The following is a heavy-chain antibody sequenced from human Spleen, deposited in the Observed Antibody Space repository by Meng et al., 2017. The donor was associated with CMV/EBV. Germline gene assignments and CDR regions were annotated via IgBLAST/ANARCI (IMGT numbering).Heavy chain of an antibody. CDR1: GYTFTDYY. CDR3: AREESQIVAAEDAELDP. V-gene: IGHV1-2*02. CDR2: INPNSGGT. J-gene: IGHJ5*02. Sequence: ASVKVSCKASGYTFTDYYMHWVRQAPGQGLEWMGWINPNSGGTQYAQKFQDRVTMTRDTSISSVYMELSRLRSDDTAVFYCAREESQIVAAEDAELDPWGQGTLVTVSS. D-gene: IGHD6-13*01.